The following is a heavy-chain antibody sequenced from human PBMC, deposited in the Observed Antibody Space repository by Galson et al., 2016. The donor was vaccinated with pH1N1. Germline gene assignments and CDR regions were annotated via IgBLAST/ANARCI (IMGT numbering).Heavy chain of an antibody. CDR1: GYSFTRYW. CDR3: ARHSGDGYRYGSERYFDY. Sequence: SGAEVKKPGESMKISCKGSGYSFTRYWIGWVRQMPGNGLEWMGIIFPGDSDTKYRPFFQGQVTISADKSISTAYLQWSSLKASDTAMYYCARHSGDGYRYGSERYFDYWGQGTLVTVSS. D-gene: IGHD5-18*01. J-gene: IGHJ4*02. V-gene: IGHV5-51*01. CDR2: IFPGDSDT.